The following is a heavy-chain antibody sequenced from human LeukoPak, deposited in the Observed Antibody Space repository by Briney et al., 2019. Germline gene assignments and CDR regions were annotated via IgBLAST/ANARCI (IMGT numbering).Heavy chain of an antibody. J-gene: IGHJ3*02. CDR3: ARGLNNRKSGRRFDVFEI. D-gene: IGHD1-14*01. CDR2: MNPNSGNT. Sequence: ASVKVSCKASGYTFTSYDINWVRQATGQGLEWMGWMNPNSGNTGYAQKFQGRVTVTRNTSISTAYMELSSLRSEDTAVYYCARGLNNRKSGRRFDVFEIWGQGTMVTVSS. V-gene: IGHV1-8*01. CDR1: GYTFTSYD.